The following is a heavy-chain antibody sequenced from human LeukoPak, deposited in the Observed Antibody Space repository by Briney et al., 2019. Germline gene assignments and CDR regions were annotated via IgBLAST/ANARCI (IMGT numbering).Heavy chain of an antibody. V-gene: IGHV3-30*18. Sequence: PGGSLRLSCAASGFTFSTYGMHWVRQAPGKGLEWVTVTSYDGSKKYYADSVKGRFTISRDNSKNTLYLQMNSLRAEDTAVYYCAKGGGDPYGAFDIWGQGTMVTVSS. CDR2: TSYDGSKK. CDR3: AKGGGDPYGAFDI. D-gene: IGHD2-21*02. CDR1: GFTFSTYG. J-gene: IGHJ3*02.